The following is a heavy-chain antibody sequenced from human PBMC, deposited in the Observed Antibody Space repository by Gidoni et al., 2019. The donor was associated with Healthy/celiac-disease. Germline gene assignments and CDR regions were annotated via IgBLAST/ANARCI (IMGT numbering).Heavy chain of an antibody. J-gene: IGHJ4*02. D-gene: IGHD6-13*01. Sequence: QVQLVESGGGVVQPGRSLRLPCAASGFTFGSYAMPWVRQAPGKGLEWVAVISDDGSNKYYADSVKGRFTISRDKSKNTLYLQMNSLRAEDTAVYYCAREGIAAAGPIFDYWGQGTLVTVSS. CDR3: AREGIAAAGPIFDY. V-gene: IGHV3-30*01. CDR2: ISDDGSNK. CDR1: GFTFGSYA.